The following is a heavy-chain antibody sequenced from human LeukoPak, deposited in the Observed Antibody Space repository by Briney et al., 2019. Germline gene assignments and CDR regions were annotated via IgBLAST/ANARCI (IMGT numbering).Heavy chain of an antibody. CDR3: AKDLAEYYYGSGYFDY. V-gene: IGHV3-23*01. D-gene: IGHD3-10*01. J-gene: IGHJ4*02. CDR2: ISGSGGST. CDR1: GFTFTTYA. Sequence: GGSLRLSCAASGFTFTTYAMSWVRQAPGRGLEWVSAISGSGGSTYYADSVKGRFTISRDNSKNTLTLQMNSLRAEDTAVYYCAKDLAEYYYGSGYFDYWGQGTLVTVSS.